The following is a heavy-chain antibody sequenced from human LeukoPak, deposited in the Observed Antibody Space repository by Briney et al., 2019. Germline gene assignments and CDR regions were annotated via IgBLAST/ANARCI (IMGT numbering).Heavy chain of an antibody. D-gene: IGHD4-23*01. CDR1: GFTFSSYS. Sequence: NPGGSLRLSCAASGFTFSSYSMNWVRQAPGKGLEWVSYISSSSSSRYYADPGEGRFTISRDNAKNTLYLQMNSLRAEDTAVYYCARDRHYGGNSEDDYWGQGTLVTVSS. J-gene: IGHJ4*02. CDR2: ISSSSSSR. V-gene: IGHV3-21*05. CDR3: ARDRHYGGNSEDDY.